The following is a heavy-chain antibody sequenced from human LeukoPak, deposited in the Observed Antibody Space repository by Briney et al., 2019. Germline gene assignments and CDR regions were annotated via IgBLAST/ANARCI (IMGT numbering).Heavy chain of an antibody. Sequence: PSETLSLTCTVSGGSISSYYWSWIRQPPGKGLEWIGYIYYSGSTNYNPSLKSRVTISVDTSKNQFSLKLSSVTAADTAVYYCARDLGGATSLDYWGQGTLVTVSS. CDR3: ARDLGGATSLDY. D-gene: IGHD1-26*01. CDR1: GGSISSYY. V-gene: IGHV4-59*01. J-gene: IGHJ4*02. CDR2: IYYSGST.